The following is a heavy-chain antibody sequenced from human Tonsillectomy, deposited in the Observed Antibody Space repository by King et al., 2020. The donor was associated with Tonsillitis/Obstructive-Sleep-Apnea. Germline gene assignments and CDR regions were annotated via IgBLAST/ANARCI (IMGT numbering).Heavy chain of an antibody. CDR1: GGSISYYY. CDR3: ARHVQDPAAVVAYYFDY. CDR2: IYSSGRT. Sequence: VQLQESGPGLVKPSETLSLTCTVSGGSISYYYWSWIRQPPGKGLEWIGYIYSSGRTNYNPSLRSRVTISVDTSKNQFSLKLNSVTAADTAVYYCARHVQDPAAVVAYYFDYWGQGTLVTVSS. V-gene: IGHV4-59*08. D-gene: IGHD2-15*01. J-gene: IGHJ4*02.